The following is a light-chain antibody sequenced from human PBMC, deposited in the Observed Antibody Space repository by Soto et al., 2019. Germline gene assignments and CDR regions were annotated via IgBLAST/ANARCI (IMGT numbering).Light chain of an antibody. V-gene: IGLV2-8*01. CDR2: EAS. CDR1: SSDVGGYNY. Sequence: QSVLTQPPSASGSPGQSVTISCTVTSSDVGGYNYVSWYQQHPGKAPKFIIYEASKRPSGVPDRFSGSKSGSTASLTVSGLQAEDEADYYCSSYAVTNIFVFGTGTKVTVL. J-gene: IGLJ1*01. CDR3: SSYAVTNIFV.